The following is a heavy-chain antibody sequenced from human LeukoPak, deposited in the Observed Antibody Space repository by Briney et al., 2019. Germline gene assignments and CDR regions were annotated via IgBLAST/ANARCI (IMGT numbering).Heavy chain of an antibody. J-gene: IGHJ4*02. CDR3: VQGWRDN. CDR2: IYQDSREK. CDR1: GIILRHYW. Sequence: GGAVRLSRVASGIILRHYWMSWVREAPARGVEWVAHIYQDSREKYYVHSVHGRFPISRDNAKNSLYLQLNTLRPEDTAVYYCVQGWRDNWGQGTLVTVSS. D-gene: IGHD2-15*01. V-gene: IGHV3-7*01.